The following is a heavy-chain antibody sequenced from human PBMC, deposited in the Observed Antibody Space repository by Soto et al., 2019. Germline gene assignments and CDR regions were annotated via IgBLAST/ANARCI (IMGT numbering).Heavy chain of an antibody. D-gene: IGHD1-26*01. J-gene: IGHJ4*02. V-gene: IGHV3-23*01. CDR1: GFTFSNYA. CDR3: AKRGSGSYFDY. CDR2: ISGSGDST. Sequence: EVQLLESGGGLVQPGGSLRLSCAASGFTFSNYAMRWVRQAPGKGLEWVSAISGSGDSTYYADSVKDRFTIARENSKNTLYLQMNRLRAGDTAVYYCAKRGSGSYFDYWGQGTVVTVSS.